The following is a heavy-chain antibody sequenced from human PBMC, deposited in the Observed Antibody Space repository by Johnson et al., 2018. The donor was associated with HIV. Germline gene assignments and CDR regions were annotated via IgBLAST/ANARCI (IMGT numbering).Heavy chain of an antibody. CDR2: IKQGGEEN. J-gene: IGHJ3*02. V-gene: IGHV3-7*01. CDR1: GFTFSSYW. CDR3: AREISGHAGCAFDI. Sequence: VQLVESGGGVVQPGRSLRLSCAASGFTFSSYWMSWVRQAPGKGLEWVANIKQGGEENYYVDSVKGRITLSRDNAKNSLFLQMNSLRAEDTAAYYCAREISGHAGCAFDIWGQGTMVTVSS. D-gene: IGHD2-15*01.